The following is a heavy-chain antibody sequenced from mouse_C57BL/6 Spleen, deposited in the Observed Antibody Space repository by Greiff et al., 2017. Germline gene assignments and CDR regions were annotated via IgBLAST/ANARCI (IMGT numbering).Heavy chain of an antibody. J-gene: IGHJ1*03. CDR2: INPNYGTT. CDR3: ARGIYYYGSSHWYFDV. V-gene: IGHV1-39*01. D-gene: IGHD1-1*01. CDR1: GYSFTDYN. Sequence: EVKLQESGPELVKPGASVKISCKASGYSFTDYNMNWVKQSNGKSLEWIGVINPNYGTTSYNQKFKGKATLTVDQSSSTAYMQLNSLTSEDSAVYYCARGIYYYGSSHWYFDVWGTGTTVTVSS.